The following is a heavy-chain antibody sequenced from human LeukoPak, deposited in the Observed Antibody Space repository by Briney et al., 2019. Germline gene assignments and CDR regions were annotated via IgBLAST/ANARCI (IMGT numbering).Heavy chain of an antibody. V-gene: IGHV3-23*01. CDR1: GFTSSTYA. CDR2: ISSSGGTT. Sequence: GGSLRLSCAASGFTSSTYAVNWVRQAPGKGLEWVSAISSSGGTTYYADSVKGRFSISRDSVKNIVYLQMNSLRVEDSAVYYCAKDYTPSSPLGEFDSWGRGTLVTVSS. D-gene: IGHD2-2*02. J-gene: IGHJ4*02. CDR3: AKDYTPSSPLGEFDS.